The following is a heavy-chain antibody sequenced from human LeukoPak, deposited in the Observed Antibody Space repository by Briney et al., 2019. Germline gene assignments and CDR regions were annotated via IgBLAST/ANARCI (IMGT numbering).Heavy chain of an antibody. CDR1: GGSISSGSYF. CDR2: IYTSGST. Sequence: PSETLSLTCTVSGGSISSGSYFWSWIRQPAGKGLEWIGRIYTSGSTNYNPSLKSRVTISVDTSKNQFSLKLSSVTAADTAVYYCARDYGFGEGSWFDPWGQGTLVTVSS. CDR3: ARDYGFGEGSWFDP. J-gene: IGHJ5*02. D-gene: IGHD3-10*01. V-gene: IGHV4-61*02.